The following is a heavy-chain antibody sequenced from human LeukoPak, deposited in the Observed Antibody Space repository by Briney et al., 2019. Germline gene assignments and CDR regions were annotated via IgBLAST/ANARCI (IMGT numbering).Heavy chain of an antibody. J-gene: IGHJ6*02. CDR3: ARGGTYYYDSSSQVFYYYYGMDV. CDR2: INSDGSST. CDR1: GFTFSSHW. D-gene: IGHD3-22*01. V-gene: IGHV3-74*01. Sequence: GGSLRLSCAASGFTFSSHWMHWVRQAPGKGLVWVSRINSDGSSTSYADSVKGRFTISRDNAKNTLYLQMNSLRAEDTAVYYCARGGTYYYDSSSQVFYYYYGMDVWGQGTTVTVSS.